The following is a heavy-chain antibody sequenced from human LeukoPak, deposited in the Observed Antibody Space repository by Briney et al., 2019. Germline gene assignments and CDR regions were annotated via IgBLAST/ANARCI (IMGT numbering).Heavy chain of an antibody. Sequence: GGSLRLSCAASGFTFSSYAMSWVRQAPGKGLEWVSAISGSGGSTYYADSVKGRFTISRDNSKNTLYLQMNSLRAEDTAVYYCAKGRVVPAALVDYGMDVWGQGTTVTVFS. CDR3: AKGRVVPAALVDYGMDV. D-gene: IGHD2-2*01. CDR2: ISGSGGST. V-gene: IGHV3-23*01. J-gene: IGHJ6*02. CDR1: GFTFSSYA.